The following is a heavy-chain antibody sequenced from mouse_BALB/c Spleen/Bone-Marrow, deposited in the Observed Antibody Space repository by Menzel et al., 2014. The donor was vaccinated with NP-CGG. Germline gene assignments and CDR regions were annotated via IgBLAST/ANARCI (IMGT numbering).Heavy chain of an antibody. CDR1: GFTFSSYG. CDR2: INNNGGST. Sequence: EVMLVESGGGLVQPGGSLKLSCVASGFTFSSYGMSWVRQTPDKRLELVATINNNGGSTYYPDSVKGQSTISRDNAKNTLYLQMSSLKSEDTAMYYCARVYGWYFDVWGAGTTVTVSS. CDR3: ARVYGWYFDV. V-gene: IGHV5-6-3*01. J-gene: IGHJ1*01. D-gene: IGHD1-1*01.